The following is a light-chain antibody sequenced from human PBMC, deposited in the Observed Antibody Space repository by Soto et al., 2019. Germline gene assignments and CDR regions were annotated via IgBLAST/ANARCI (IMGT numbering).Light chain of an antibody. V-gene: IGKV1-5*01. CDR1: QSLNSL. CDR3: QQYNSYWT. J-gene: IGKJ1*01. CDR2: DAS. Sequence: DIQITHSPSTLSASVGDRVTITCRASQSLNSLLAWYQQKPGKAPKLLIYDASSLESGVPSRFSGSGSGTEFTLTISSLQPDDFATYYCQQYNSYWTFGQGTKVDIK.